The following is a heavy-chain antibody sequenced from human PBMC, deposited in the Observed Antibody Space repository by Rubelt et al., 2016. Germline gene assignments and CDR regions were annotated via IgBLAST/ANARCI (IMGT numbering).Heavy chain of an antibody. D-gene: IGHD6-19*01. J-gene: IGHJ4*02. V-gene: IGHV1-69*01. CDR2: IIPIFGTA. Sequence: QVQLVQSGAEVKKPGSSVKVSCEASGGTFSSYAISWVRQAPGQGLEWLGGIIPIFGTAHYAQKFQGRVTITADESTSTAYMELSSLRSEDTAVYYCARDLRGGGEQWLAYYFDYWGQGTLVTVSS. CDR3: ARDLRGGGEQWLAYYFDY. CDR1: GGTFSSYA.